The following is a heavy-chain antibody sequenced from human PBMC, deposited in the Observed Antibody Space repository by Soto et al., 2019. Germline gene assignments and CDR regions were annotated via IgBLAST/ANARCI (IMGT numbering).Heavy chain of an antibody. CDR1: GFTFDDYA. CDR2: ISWNSGSI. CDR3: AKGGVHDYGDYAAVY. D-gene: IGHD4-17*01. Sequence: EVQLVESGGGLVQPGRSLRLSCAASGFTFDDYAMHWVRQAPGKGLEWVSGISWNSGSIGYADSVKGRFTISRDNAKNYLYLQMNSLRAEDTALYYCAKGGVHDYGDYAAVYWGQGTLVTVSS. V-gene: IGHV3-9*01. J-gene: IGHJ4*02.